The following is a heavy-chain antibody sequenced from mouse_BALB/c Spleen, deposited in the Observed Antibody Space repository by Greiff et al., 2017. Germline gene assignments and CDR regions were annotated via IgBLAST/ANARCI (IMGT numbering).Heavy chain of an antibody. V-gene: IGHV1S81*02. CDR1: GYTFTSYY. Sequence: VQLVESGAELVKPGASVKLSCKASGYTFTSYYMYWVKQRPGQGLEWIGEINPSNGGTNFNEKFKSKATLTVDKSSSTAYMQLSSLTSEDSAVYYCTRLGLRRPCYAMDYWGQGTSVTVSS. J-gene: IGHJ4*01. CDR3: TRLGLRRPCYAMDY. D-gene: IGHD2-4*01. CDR2: INPSNGGT.